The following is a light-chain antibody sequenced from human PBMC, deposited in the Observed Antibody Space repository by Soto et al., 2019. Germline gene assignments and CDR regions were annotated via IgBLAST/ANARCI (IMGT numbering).Light chain of an antibody. J-gene: IGLJ3*02. CDR3: GSYTSSYTWV. Sequence: QSALTQPASVSGSPGQSITISCTGTSSDVGGYNYVSWYQQHPGKAPKLMICEVTNRPSGVSNRFSGSKSGNTASLTISGLQAEDEADYYCGSYTSSYTWVFGGGTKRTVL. CDR1: SSDVGGYNY. CDR2: EVT. V-gene: IGLV2-14*01.